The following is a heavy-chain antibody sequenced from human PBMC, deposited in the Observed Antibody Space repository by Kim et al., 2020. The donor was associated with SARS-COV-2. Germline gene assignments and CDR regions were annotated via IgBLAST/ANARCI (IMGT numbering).Heavy chain of an antibody. CDR2: ST. Sequence: STYHATARKGRFTISRDNATNTLYVQMKSLRAEDTAVYYCARDLVVYGMDVWGQGTTVTVSS. V-gene: IGHV3-53*01. CDR3: ARDLVVYGMDV. J-gene: IGHJ6*02. D-gene: IGHD2-15*01.